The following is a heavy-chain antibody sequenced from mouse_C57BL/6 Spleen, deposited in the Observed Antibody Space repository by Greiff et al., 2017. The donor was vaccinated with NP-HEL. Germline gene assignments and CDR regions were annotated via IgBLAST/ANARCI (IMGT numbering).Heavy chain of an antibody. D-gene: IGHD2-4*01. CDR3: ARTNYDVFFDY. Sequence: EVHLVESGGGLVKPGGSLKLSCAASGFTFSSYTMSWVRQTPEKRLEWVATISGGGGNTYYPDSVKGRFTISRDNAKNTLYLQMSSLRSEDTALYYCARTNYDVFFDYWGQGTTLTVSS. V-gene: IGHV5-9*01. CDR2: ISGGGGNT. CDR1: GFTFSSYT. J-gene: IGHJ2*01.